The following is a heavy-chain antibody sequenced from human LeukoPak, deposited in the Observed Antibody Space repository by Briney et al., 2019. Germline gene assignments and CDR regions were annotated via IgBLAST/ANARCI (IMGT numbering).Heavy chain of an antibody. Sequence: GGSLILSCAASGFTFSNYAMSWVHQAAGRGLEWVSTISSRGDSTHDADSVKGRFTISRDNSKNSLYLQMNSLRAEDTAVYYCAKGPRPDITVAHTLEKWGQGTLVTVPS. D-gene: IGHD6-19*01. J-gene: IGHJ4*02. CDR1: GFTFSNYA. CDR2: ISSRGDST. V-gene: IGHV3-23*01. CDR3: AKGPRPDITVAHTLEK.